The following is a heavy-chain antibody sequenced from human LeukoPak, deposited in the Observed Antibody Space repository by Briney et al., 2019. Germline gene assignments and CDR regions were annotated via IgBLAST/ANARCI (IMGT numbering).Heavy chain of an antibody. J-gene: IGHJ6*02. V-gene: IGHV4-34*01. CDR2: INHSGST. CDR1: GGSFSGYY. CDR3: ARARIRTSGSYYYYGMDV. Sequence: SETLSLTCAVYGGSFSGYYWSWIRQPPGRGLEWIGEINHSGSTNYNPSLKSRVTISVDTSKNQFSLKLSSVTAADTAVYYCARARIRTSGSYYYYGMDVWGQGTTVTVSS. D-gene: IGHD5-18*01.